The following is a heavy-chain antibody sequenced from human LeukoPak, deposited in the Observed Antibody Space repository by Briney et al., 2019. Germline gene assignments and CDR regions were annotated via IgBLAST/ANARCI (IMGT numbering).Heavy chain of an antibody. CDR3: ARDRPGFFYDILTGYDY. CDR1: GYTFNSYG. D-gene: IGHD3-9*01. V-gene: IGHV1-18*01. J-gene: IGHJ4*02. CDR2: ISAYNGDT. Sequence: ASVKVSCKASGYTFNSYGISWVRQAPGQGLEWMGWISAYNGDTKYAQNLQGRVTMTTDTFTSTAYMELRSLRSDDTAVYYCARDRPGFFYDILTGYDYWGQGTLVSFST.